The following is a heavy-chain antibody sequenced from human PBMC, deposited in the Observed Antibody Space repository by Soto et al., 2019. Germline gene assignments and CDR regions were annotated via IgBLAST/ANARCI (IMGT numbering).Heavy chain of an antibody. D-gene: IGHD4-17*01. Sequence: ESGGGLVKPGGSLRLSCAASGFIFSSYSMNWVRQAPGKGLEWVSYISSSSSYKYYADSVKGRFTISRDNAKNSLYLQMNSLRAEDTAVYYCARKGYGDYGGMDVWGQGTTVTVSS. CDR3: ARKGYGDYGGMDV. J-gene: IGHJ6*02. CDR1: GFIFSSYS. V-gene: IGHV3-21*01. CDR2: ISSSSSYK.